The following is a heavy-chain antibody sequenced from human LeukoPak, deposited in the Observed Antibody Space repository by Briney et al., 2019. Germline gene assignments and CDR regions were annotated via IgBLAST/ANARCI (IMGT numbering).Heavy chain of an antibody. CDR2: INWDGEAT. CDR1: GLDFDDYG. Sequence: PGGSLRLSCAVSGLDFDDYGMSWVRQAPGKGLQWVSGINWDGEATEYGDSVKGRFTISRDNAENALYLQMNSLRAEDTALYYCACDLSSSWYSLAYLGPRTLVTVSS. V-gene: IGHV3-20*04. CDR3: ACDLSSSWYSLAY. J-gene: IGHJ4*02. D-gene: IGHD6-13*01.